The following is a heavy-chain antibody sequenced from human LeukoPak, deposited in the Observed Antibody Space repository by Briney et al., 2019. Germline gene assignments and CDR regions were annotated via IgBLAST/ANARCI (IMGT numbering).Heavy chain of an antibody. J-gene: IGHJ4*02. CDR1: GGSISSGDYY. Sequence: SETLSLTCTVSGGSISSGDYYWSWIRQPPGKGLEWIGYIYYSGSTYYNPSLKSRVTISVDTSKNQFSLKLSSVTAADTAVYYCASYYYDSSGYYSPIYFDYWGQGTLVTVSS. CDR2: IYYSGST. V-gene: IGHV4-30-4*08. CDR3: ASYYYDSSGYYSPIYFDY. D-gene: IGHD3-22*01.